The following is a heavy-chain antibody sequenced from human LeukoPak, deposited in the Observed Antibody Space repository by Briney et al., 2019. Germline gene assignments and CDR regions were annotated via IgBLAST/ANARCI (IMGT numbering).Heavy chain of an antibody. CDR2: IYYSGST. J-gene: IGHJ4*02. Sequence: PSETLSLTCTVSGGSISSHYWSWIRQPPGKGLEWIGYIYYSGSTNYNPSLKSRVTISVDTSKNQFSLKLSSVTAADTAVYYCAREPEGYGDYSDYWGQGTLVTVSS. CDR1: GGSISSHY. D-gene: IGHD4-17*01. CDR3: AREPEGYGDYSDY. V-gene: IGHV4-59*11.